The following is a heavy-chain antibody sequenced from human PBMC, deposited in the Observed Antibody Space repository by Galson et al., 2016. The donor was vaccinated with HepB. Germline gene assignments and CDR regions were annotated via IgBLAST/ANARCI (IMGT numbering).Heavy chain of an antibody. V-gene: IGHV5-51*01. D-gene: IGHD6-19*01. CDR3: ARRGASGWYLGS. CDR1: GYSFIYYH. CDR2: IYPRDSNI. J-gene: IGHJ4*02. Sequence: QSGAEVKKPGESLKISCRAAGYSFIYYHIAWVRQMPGKGLEWMGIIYPRDSNIRYSPSFQGQVTISADKSISTVYLQLSSLQASDTAMYYCARRGASGWYLGSWGQGTLVTVSS.